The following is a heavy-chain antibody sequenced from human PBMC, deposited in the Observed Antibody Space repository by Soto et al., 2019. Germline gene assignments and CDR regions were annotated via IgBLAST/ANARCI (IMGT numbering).Heavy chain of an antibody. CDR2: ISGSGGST. V-gene: IGHV3-23*01. CDR3: AKEVFADDFWSGYPGWFDP. CDR1: GFTFSSYA. J-gene: IGHJ5*02. Sequence: PGGSLRLSCAASGFTFSSYAMSWVRQAPGKGLEWVSAISGSGGSTYYADSVKGRFTISRDNSKNTLYLQMNSLRAEDTAVYYCAKEVFADDFWSGYPGWFDPWGQGTLVTVSS. D-gene: IGHD3-3*01.